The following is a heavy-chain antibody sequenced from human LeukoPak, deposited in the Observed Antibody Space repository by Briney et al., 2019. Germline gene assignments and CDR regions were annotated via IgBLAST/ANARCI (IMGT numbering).Heavy chain of an antibody. V-gene: IGHV4-34*01. CDR3: ARENSVGYPLDY. Sequence: PSETLSLTSAVHGGSFSGYYWSWLRQPPGKGLEWSGEINHSGSTNYNPSLKSRVTISVDTSKNQFSLKLSSVTAADTAVYYCARENSVGYPLDYWGQGTLVTVSS. CDR1: GGSFSGYY. D-gene: IGHD1-26*01. J-gene: IGHJ4*02. CDR2: INHSGST.